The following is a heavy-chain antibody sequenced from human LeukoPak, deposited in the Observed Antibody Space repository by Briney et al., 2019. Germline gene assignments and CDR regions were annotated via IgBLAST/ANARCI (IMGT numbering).Heavy chain of an antibody. CDR2: ISGSGTST. J-gene: IGHJ4*02. Sequence: GGSLRLSCSASGFTFSSYPVSWGRQAPRKGLEWVSGISGSGTSTHYAHSVKGRFNLSRDNSKNTLYLQMNSLRGEDTAVYSCAKDSHFDYCGKGTLVTVSS. CDR1: GFTFSSYP. V-gene: IGHV3-23*01. CDR3: AKDSHFDY.